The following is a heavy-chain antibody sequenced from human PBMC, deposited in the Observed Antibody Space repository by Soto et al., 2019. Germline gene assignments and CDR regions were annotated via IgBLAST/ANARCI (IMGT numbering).Heavy chain of an antibody. CDR1: GYTFTSYG. Sequence: ASVKPSCKASGYTFTSYGISWVRQAPGQGLEWMGWISAYNGNTNYAQKLQGRVTMTTDTSTGTAYMELRSLRSDDTAVYYCARGGSLWFGELKAHYGMDVWGQGTTVTVSS. CDR3: ARGGSLWFGELKAHYGMDV. J-gene: IGHJ6*02. D-gene: IGHD3-10*01. V-gene: IGHV1-18*01. CDR2: ISAYNGNT.